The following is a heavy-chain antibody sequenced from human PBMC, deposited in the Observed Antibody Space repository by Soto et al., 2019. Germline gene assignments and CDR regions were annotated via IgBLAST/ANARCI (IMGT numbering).Heavy chain of an antibody. D-gene: IGHD3-22*01. J-gene: IGHJ5*02. CDR1: GFTFSSYS. CDR2: ISSSSSII. V-gene: IGHV3-48*02. Sequence: GGSLRLSCAASGFTFSSYSMNWVRQAPGKGLEWVSYISSSSSIIYYADSVKGRFTISRDNAKNSLYLQMNSLRDEDTAVYYCARDTYDSSGYPNWFDPWGQGTLVTVSS. CDR3: ARDTYDSSGYPNWFDP.